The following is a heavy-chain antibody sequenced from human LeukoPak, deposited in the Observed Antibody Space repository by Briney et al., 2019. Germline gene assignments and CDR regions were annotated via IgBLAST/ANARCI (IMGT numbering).Heavy chain of an antibody. Sequence: ASVKVSCKASGYTFTGYYMHWVGQAPGQGLEWMGWINPNSGGTNYAQKFQGRVTMTRDTSISTAYMELSRLRSDDTAAYYCARDVEITIFGVGDRGYWGQGTLVTVSS. J-gene: IGHJ4*02. CDR3: ARDVEITIFGVGDRGY. D-gene: IGHD3-3*01. CDR1: GYTFTGYY. V-gene: IGHV1-2*02. CDR2: INPNSGGT.